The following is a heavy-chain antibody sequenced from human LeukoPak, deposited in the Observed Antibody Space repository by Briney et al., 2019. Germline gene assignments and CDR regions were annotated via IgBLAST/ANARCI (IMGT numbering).Heavy chain of an antibody. CDR2: ISSSSSTI. CDR1: GFTFSSYS. Sequence: PGGSLRLSCAASGFTFSSYSMSWVRQAPGKGLEWVSYISSSSSTIYYADSVKGRFTISRDNAKNSLYLQMNSLRAEDTAVYYCARGGYDLDYWGQGTLVTVSS. J-gene: IGHJ4*02. V-gene: IGHV3-48*01. CDR3: ARGGYDLDY. D-gene: IGHD5-12*01.